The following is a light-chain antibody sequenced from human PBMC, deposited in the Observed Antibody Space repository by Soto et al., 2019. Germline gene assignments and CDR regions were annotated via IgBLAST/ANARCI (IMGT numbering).Light chain of an antibody. CDR1: QGISSY. J-gene: IGKJ5*01. CDR2: AAS. Sequence: DIQMTQSPSSVSASVGDRVTITCRASQGISSYLAWYQQKPGTAPKLLIYAASTLQSGVPSRFSGSGSGTEFTLTISSLQPEDFATYYCQQLNSYRITFGQGTRLEIK. CDR3: QQLNSYRIT. V-gene: IGKV1-9*01.